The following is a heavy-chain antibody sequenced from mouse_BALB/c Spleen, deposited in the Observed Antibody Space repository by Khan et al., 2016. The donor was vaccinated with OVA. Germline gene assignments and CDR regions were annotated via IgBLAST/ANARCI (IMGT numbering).Heavy chain of an antibody. D-gene: IGHD2-10*01. CDR1: GYTFTNYG. Sequence: QIQLVQSGPELKKPGETVKISCKASGYTFTNYGMNWVKQAPGKGLKWMGWTNTYTGEPTYTDDFKGRFAFSLETSASTAYLQINNLKNEDTATYFCARPPYFSYVMDYRGQGTSVTVSS. CDR3: ARPPYFSYVMDY. V-gene: IGHV9-3-1*01. J-gene: IGHJ4*01. CDR2: TNTYTGEP.